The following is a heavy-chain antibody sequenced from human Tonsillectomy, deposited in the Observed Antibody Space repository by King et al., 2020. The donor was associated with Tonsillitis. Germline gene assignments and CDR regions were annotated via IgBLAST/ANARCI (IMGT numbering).Heavy chain of an antibody. CDR1: GLTLNKYD. Sequence: VQLVESGGALVQPGGSLRLSCAASGLTLNKYDMHWVRQVTGKGLEWVSAITSAGDPYYPGSVKGRFIVSRDNAKNSLYLQMNSLTAGDTAVYFCARAATLITHPDSDYFYYVVDVWGQGTTVTVSS. CDR2: ITSAGDP. D-gene: IGHD1-20*01. CDR3: ARAATLITHPDSDYFYYVVDV. J-gene: IGHJ6*02. V-gene: IGHV3-13*05.